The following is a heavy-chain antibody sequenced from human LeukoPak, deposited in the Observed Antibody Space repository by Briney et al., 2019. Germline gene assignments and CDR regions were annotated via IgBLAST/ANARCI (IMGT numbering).Heavy chain of an antibody. Sequence: GGSLRLSCAASGFTFSSYAMSWVRQAPGKGLEWVSTLTGTGGDTYYADSVRGRFSISRDNSKNTLWLQVNSLRAEDTALYYCAKGLREYCSSTSCYEFTFDSWGQGTQLTVSS. D-gene: IGHD2-2*01. CDR1: GFTFSSYA. J-gene: IGHJ4*02. V-gene: IGHV3-23*01. CDR3: AKGLREYCSSTSCYEFTFDS. CDR2: LTGTGGDT.